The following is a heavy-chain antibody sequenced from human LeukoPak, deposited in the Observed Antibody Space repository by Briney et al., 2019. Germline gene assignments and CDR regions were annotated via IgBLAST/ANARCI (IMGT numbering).Heavy chain of an antibody. CDR2: LSFDGSIE. Sequence: GGSLRLSCAASGFTFSNYGMHWVRQSPGRGLEWVAFLSFDGSIEFYADSLKGRFTISRDNSKDTLYLQMDSLRAEDTALYYCAREEHDYVWGSYRYYYYYGIDVWGQGTTVTVSS. J-gene: IGHJ6*02. CDR3: AREEHDYVWGSYRYYYYYGIDV. CDR1: GFTFSNYG. D-gene: IGHD3-16*02. V-gene: IGHV3-30*03.